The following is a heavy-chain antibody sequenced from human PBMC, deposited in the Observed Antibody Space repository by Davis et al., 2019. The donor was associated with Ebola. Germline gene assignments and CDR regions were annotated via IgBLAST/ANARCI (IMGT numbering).Heavy chain of an antibody. CDR1: GFSFSSYD. J-gene: IGHJ4*02. CDR3: ARGFHFGVVTFFDN. V-gene: IGHV3-33*01. CDR2: IWHDGTKK. Sequence: GGSLRLSCAAFGFSFSSYDMHWVRQAPGKGLEWVAMIWHDGTKKYYADSVKGRFTISRDNSKNTLSLEMDSLSVADTAVYYCARGFHFGVVTFFDNWGQGNLVTVSA. D-gene: IGHD3-3*01.